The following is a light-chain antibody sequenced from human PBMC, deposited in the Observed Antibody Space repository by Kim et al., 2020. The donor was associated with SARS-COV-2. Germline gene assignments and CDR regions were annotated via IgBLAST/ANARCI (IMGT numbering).Light chain of an antibody. J-gene: IGKJ2*03. CDR2: SVS. V-gene: IGKV1-39*01. CDR1: QTMTNY. Sequence: DIHMTQSPSSLSASVGDRATITCRASQTMTNYLNWYQQKPGKAPRLLIYSVSKLQTGVPSRFSGGGSGTEFTLTISGLQPEDFTTYFCQQSYSYPYSFGQGTKREIK. CDR3: QQSYSYPYS.